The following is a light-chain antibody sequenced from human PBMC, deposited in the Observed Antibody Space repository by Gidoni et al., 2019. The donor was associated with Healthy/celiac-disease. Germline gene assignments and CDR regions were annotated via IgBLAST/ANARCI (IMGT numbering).Light chain of an antibody. CDR1: QSISSY. CDR3: QQSYSTPRT. V-gene: IGKV1-39*01. Sequence: DIQMTQSPSSLSASVGDRVTITCRPSQSISSYLNWYQQKPGKAPKLLIDAASSLQSGVPSRFSGSGSGTDFTLTISSLQPEDFATYYCQQSYSTPRTFGQGTKVEIK. CDR2: AAS. J-gene: IGKJ1*01.